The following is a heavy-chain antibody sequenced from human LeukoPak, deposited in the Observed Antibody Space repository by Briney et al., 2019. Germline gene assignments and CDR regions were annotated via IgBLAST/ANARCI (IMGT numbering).Heavy chain of an antibody. V-gene: IGHV3-23*01. Sequence: TGGSLRLSCAASGFTFSSYAMSWVRQAPGKGLEWVSAISGSGGSTYYADSVKGRFTISRDNSKNTLYLQMNSLRAEDTAVYYCAKAEFYDFWSGYYSDYWGQGTLVTVS. CDR2: ISGSGGST. CDR1: GFTFSSYA. D-gene: IGHD3-3*01. J-gene: IGHJ4*02. CDR3: AKAEFYDFWSGYYSDY.